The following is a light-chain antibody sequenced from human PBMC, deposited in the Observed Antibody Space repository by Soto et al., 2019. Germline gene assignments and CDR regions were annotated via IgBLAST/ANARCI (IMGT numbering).Light chain of an antibody. CDR1: SSDVGGYNY. Sequence: QSALTQPPSASGSLGQSVTISCTGTSSDVGGYNYVSWHQQHPGKAPKVMIYEVTKRPPGVPDRFSGSKSGNTASLTVSGLQAEDEADYCSSFAGGGNPALLGGGTKLTVL. CDR2: EVT. V-gene: IGLV2-8*01. CDR3: SSFAGGGNPAL. J-gene: IGLJ2*01.